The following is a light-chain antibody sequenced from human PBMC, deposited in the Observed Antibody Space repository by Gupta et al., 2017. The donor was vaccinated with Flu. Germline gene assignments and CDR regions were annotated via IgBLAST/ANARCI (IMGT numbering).Light chain of an antibody. J-gene: IGLJ1*01. Sequence: SYVLTQPSSVSVAPGQTARITCGGDNIGSISVHWYQQKPDQAPMLVVFNDGDRPSWIPERFSGSHSGDTATVIISSGEAGEEADYFCQVGHRTDLYVFGTGTKVTVL. CDR3: QVGHRTDLYV. V-gene: IGLV3-21*02. CDR2: NDG. CDR1: NIGSIS.